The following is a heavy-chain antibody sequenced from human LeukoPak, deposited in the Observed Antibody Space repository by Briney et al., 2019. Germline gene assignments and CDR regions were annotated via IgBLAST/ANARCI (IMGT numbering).Heavy chain of an antibody. CDR2: IRYDGSNK. CDR1: GFTFSSYG. J-gene: IGHJ3*02. Sequence: PGGSLRLSCAASGFTFSSYGMHWVRQAPGKGLEWVAFIRYDGSNKYYADSVKGRFTISRDNSKNTLYLQMNSLRAEDTAVYYCVCVVNDAFDIWGQGTMVTVSS. V-gene: IGHV3-30*02. CDR3: VCVVNDAFDI.